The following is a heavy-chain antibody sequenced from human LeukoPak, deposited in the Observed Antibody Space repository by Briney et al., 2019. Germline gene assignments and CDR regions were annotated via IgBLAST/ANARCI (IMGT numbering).Heavy chain of an antibody. CDR3: AREDCSGGSCYSIYYYYYMDV. J-gene: IGHJ6*03. D-gene: IGHD2-15*01. V-gene: IGHV3-7*01. CDR2: IKQDGSEK. Sequence: PGGSLRLSCAASGFTFSSYWMSWVRQAPGKGLEWVANIKQDGSEKYYVDSVKGRFTISRDNAKNSLYLQMNSLRAEDTAVYCCAREDCSGGSCYSIYYYYYMDVWGKGTTVTVSS. CDR1: GFTFSSYW.